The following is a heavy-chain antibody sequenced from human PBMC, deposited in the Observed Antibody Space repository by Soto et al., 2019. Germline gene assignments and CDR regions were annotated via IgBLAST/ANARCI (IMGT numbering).Heavy chain of an antibody. D-gene: IGHD2-15*01. V-gene: IGHV1-46*03. CDR2: INPSGGST. Sequence: QVQLVQSGAEVKKPGASVKVSCKASGYTFTSYYMHWVRQAPGQGLEWMGIINPSGGSTSYAQKFQGRVTMTRDTSTSTVYMELSSLRSEDTAVYYCARESYCSGGSCYSLVTFDLWGQGTMVTVSS. CDR3: ARESYCSGGSCYSLVTFDL. J-gene: IGHJ3*01. CDR1: GYTFTSYY.